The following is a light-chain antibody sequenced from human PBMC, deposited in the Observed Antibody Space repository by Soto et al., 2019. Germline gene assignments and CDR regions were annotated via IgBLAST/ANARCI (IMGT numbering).Light chain of an antibody. CDR2: GNS. V-gene: IGLV1-40*01. J-gene: IGLJ1*01. Sequence: QSVLTQPPSVSGAPGQRVTISCTGSSSNIGAGYDVHWYQQFPRTAPKLLIYGNSNRPSGVPDRFSGSKSGTSASLAITGLQAEDDADYYCQSYESSLSGYVFGTGTKVTVL. CDR1: SSNIGAGYD. CDR3: QSYESSLSGYV.